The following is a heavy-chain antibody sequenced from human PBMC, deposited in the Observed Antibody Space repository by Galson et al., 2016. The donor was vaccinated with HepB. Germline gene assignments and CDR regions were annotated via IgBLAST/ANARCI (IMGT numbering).Heavy chain of an antibody. CDR1: TFTFSDYS. CDR3: ARVSPVDYYYYMDV. Sequence: SLRLSCAASTFTFSDYSMNWVRQAPGKGLEWVSFISGRSSYIYYADSVEGRFTVSRDNAKNSLYLQMNSLRAEDTAVYYCARVSPVDYYYYMDVWGRGTPVTVS. J-gene: IGHJ6*03. CDR2: ISGRSSYI. V-gene: IGHV3-21*01.